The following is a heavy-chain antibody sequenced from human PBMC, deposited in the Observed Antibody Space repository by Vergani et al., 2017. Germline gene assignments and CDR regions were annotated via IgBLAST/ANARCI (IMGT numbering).Heavy chain of an antibody. D-gene: IGHD4-11*01. Sequence: QVQLVQSGAEVKKPGSSVKVSCKASGGTFSSYAISWVRQAPGQGLEWMGGIIPIFGTANYAQKFQGRVTITADESTSTAYMELSSLRAEDTAVYYCARDTDYSNSPPYYYWYMDVWGKGTTVTVSS. V-gene: IGHV1-69*01. CDR3: ARDTDYSNSPPYYYWYMDV. CDR2: IIPIFGTA. J-gene: IGHJ6*03. CDR1: GGTFSSYA.